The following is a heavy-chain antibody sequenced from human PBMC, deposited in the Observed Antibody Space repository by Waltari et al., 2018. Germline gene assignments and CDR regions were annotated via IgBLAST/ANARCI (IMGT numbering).Heavy chain of an antibody. CDR3: ARVVPRAANDY. D-gene: IGHD3-10*01. CDR1: GYSIKNNYY. J-gene: IGHJ4*02. CDR2: IYHTGDT. V-gene: IGHV4-38-2*02. Sequence: QVQLQESGPGLVKPSGTLSLTCTVSGYSIKNNYYWGWIRQPPGEGLELIGTIYHTGDTYYNPSLKSRVIISVDTSKNQFSLRLSSVTAADTAVYYCARVVPRAANDYWGQGTLVTVSS.